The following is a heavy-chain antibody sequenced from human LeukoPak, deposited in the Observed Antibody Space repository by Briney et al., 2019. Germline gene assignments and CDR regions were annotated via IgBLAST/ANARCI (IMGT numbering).Heavy chain of an antibody. V-gene: IGHV1-69*13. CDR1: GGTFSSYA. D-gene: IGHD6-19*01. CDR3: ARGRFSSGWYDVAVYYYYYGMDV. CDR2: IIPIFGTA. Sequence: SVKVSCKASGGTFSSYAISWVRQAPGQGLEWMGGIIPIFGTANYAQKFQGRVTITADESTSTAYMELSSLRSEDTAVYYCARGRFSSGWYDVAVYYYYYGMDVWGQGTTVTVSS. J-gene: IGHJ6*02.